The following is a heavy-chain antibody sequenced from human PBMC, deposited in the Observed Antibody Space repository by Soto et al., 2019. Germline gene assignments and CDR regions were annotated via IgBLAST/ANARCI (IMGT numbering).Heavy chain of an antibody. CDR3: ARVPITYSYGPDY. CDR2: IYPGDSDT. Sequence: GASLKISCKGSGYSFTSYWIGWVRQMPGKGPEWMGIIYPGDSDTRYSPSFQGQVTISADKYISTAYLQWSSLKASDTAMYYCARVPITYSYGPDYWGQGTLVTVSS. D-gene: IGHD5-18*01. CDR1: GYSFTSYW. V-gene: IGHV5-51*01. J-gene: IGHJ4*02.